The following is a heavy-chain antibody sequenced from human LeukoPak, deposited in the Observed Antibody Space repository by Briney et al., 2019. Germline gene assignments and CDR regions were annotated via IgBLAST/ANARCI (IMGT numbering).Heavy chain of an antibody. Sequence: ASVKVSCKASGYSFTSYYMHWVRQAPGQGLEWMGGIIPIFGTANYAQKFQGRVTITADTSTSTAYMELSSLRSDDTAVYYCARGSRTGWYYFDYWGQGTLVTVSS. D-gene: IGHD6-19*01. CDR1: GYSFTSYY. CDR3: ARGSRTGWYYFDY. J-gene: IGHJ4*02. V-gene: IGHV1-69*06. CDR2: IIPIFGTA.